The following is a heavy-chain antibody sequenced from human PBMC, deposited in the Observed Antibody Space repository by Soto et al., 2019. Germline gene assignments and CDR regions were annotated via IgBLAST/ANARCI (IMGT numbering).Heavy chain of an antibody. CDR3: ARGRYGDY. CDR2: ISAHNGNT. J-gene: IGHJ4*02. D-gene: IGHD1-1*01. CDR1: GYAFTTYG. V-gene: IGHV1-18*01. Sequence: QVHLVQSGAEVKKPGASVKVSCKGSGYAFTTYGITWVRQAPGQGLEWMGWISAHNGNTNYSQKLQGRVTVTRDTSTSTAYMELRSLRSDDTAVYYCARGRYGDYWGQGALVTVSS.